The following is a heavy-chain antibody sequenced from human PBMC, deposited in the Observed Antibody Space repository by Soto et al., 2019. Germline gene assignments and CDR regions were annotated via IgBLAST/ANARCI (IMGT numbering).Heavy chain of an antibody. CDR2: INHRGST. CDR3: ARTDIVTTNWFDP. D-gene: IGHD5-12*01. V-gene: IGHV4-34*01. CDR1: GESFIGYY. Sequence: QVHLHQWGAGLLKPSETLSLTFAVYGESFIGYYWSWIRQSPGKGLEWIGEINHRGSTNYNPSLKSRVTISIHTSKNQFSLKLTSLTAADTSVYYCARTDIVTTNWFDPWGQGTLVTVSS. J-gene: IGHJ5*02.